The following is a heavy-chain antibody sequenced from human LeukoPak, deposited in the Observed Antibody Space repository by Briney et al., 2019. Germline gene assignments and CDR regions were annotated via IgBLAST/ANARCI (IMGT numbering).Heavy chain of an antibody. D-gene: IGHD2-2*01. V-gene: IGHV4-34*01. J-gene: IGHJ4*02. CDR3: ARGGIVVVPAATTPYHDY. CDR1: GFTFSSYA. Sequence: GSLRLSCAASGFTFSSYAMHWIRQPPGKGLEWIGEINHSGSTNYNPSLKSRVTISVDTSKNQFSLKLSSVTAADTAVYYCARGGIVVVPAATTPYHDYWGQGTLVTVSS. CDR2: INHSGST.